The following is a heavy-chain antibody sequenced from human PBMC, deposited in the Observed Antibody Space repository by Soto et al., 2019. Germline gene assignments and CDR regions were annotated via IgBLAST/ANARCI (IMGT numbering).Heavy chain of an antibody. CDR1: GYTFSDYG. CDR3: ARDGGKMAAGMDFDF. J-gene: IGHJ4*02. Sequence: QVQLVQSGAEVKKPGATVKVSCTASGYTFSDYGIGWVRQAPGQGLEWMGWISGKSGHTNYAQKGQGRLTMTTESSPSTAYSQLRSLRSDDTAVYYCARDGGKMAAGMDFDFWGQGTLVTVSS. V-gene: IGHV1-18*01. CDR2: ISGKSGHT. D-gene: IGHD3-16*01.